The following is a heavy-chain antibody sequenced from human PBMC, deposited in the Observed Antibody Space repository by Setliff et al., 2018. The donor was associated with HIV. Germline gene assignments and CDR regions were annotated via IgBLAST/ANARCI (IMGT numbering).Heavy chain of an antibody. CDR1: GGSISSSSYY. V-gene: IGHV4-61*05. CDR2: IYYSGNT. CDR3: ARGWGDNSFDS. J-gene: IGHJ5*01. Sequence: PSETLSLTCTVSGGSISSSSYYWAWIRQSPGKGLEWIGYIYYSGNTTYSPSLKSRFYISVHTSKNQFSLRLSSVTAADTAVYYCARGWGDNSFDSWGQGTLVTVSS. D-gene: IGHD1-26*01.